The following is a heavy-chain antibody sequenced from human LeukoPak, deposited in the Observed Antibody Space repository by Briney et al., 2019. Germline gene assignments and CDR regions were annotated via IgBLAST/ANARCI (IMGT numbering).Heavy chain of an antibody. CDR3: ATDTPIAAAGSYYFDY. CDR2: IYTSGST. D-gene: IGHD6-13*01. V-gene: IGHV4-4*07. J-gene: IGHJ4*02. CDR1: GGSISSYY. Sequence: PSETLSLTCTVSGGSISSYYWSWIRQPAGKGLEWIGRIYTSGSTNYSPSLKSRVTMSVDTSKNQFSLKLSSVTAADTAVYYCATDTPIAAAGSYYFDYWGQGTLVTVSS.